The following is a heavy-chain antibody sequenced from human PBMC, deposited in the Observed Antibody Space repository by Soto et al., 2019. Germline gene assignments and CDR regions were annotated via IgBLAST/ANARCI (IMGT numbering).Heavy chain of an antibody. CDR3: ARTYYYDSSGYGFDGMDV. Sequence: GASVKVSCKASGYTFTSYYMHWVRQAPGQGLEWMGIINPSGGSTSYAQKFQGRVTMTRDTSTSTVYMELSSLRSEDTAVYYCARTYYYDSSGYGFDGMDVWGQGTTVTVSS. CDR1: GYTFTSYY. CDR2: INPSGGST. D-gene: IGHD3-22*01. J-gene: IGHJ6*02. V-gene: IGHV1-46*01.